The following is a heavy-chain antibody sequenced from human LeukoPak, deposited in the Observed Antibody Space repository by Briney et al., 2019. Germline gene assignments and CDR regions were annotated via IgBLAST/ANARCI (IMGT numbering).Heavy chain of an antibody. J-gene: IGHJ4*02. Sequence: SETLSLTCTVSGGSISSYYWSWIRQPPGRGLEWIAYTFHSGNTNYNPSLKSRVTISVDTSKNQFSLKLSSVTAADTAVYYCARPHYYGSGSYYNHPRTIDYWGQGTLVTVSS. CDR2: TFHSGNT. D-gene: IGHD3-10*01. CDR1: GGSISSYY. V-gene: IGHV4-59*12. CDR3: ARPHYYGSGSYYNHPRTIDY.